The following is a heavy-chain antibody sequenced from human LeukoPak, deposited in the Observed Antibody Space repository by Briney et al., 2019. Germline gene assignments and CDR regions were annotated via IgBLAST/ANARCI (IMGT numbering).Heavy chain of an antibody. Sequence: GGSLRLSCVASGLTSNTYWMNWVRQAPGKGPEWVANIKKDGSETYYVESVKGRFTISRDNAKNSVYLQMNSLRVEDTAVYYCMAGVGWQSDYWGQGTLVTVSS. CDR2: IKKDGSET. CDR3: MAGVGWQSDY. CDR1: GLTSNTYW. D-gene: IGHD3-3*01. J-gene: IGHJ4*02. V-gene: IGHV3-7*01.